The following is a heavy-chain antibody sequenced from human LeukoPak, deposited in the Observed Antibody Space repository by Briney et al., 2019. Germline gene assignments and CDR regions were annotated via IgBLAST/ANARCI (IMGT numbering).Heavy chain of an antibody. J-gene: IGHJ3*02. CDR2: IYYSGST. CDR1: GGSISSGDYY. V-gene: IGHV4-30-4*08. Sequence: SETLSLTCTVSGGSISSGDYYWSWIRQPPGKGLEWIGYIYYSGSTYYNPSLKSRVTISVDTSKNPFSLKLSSVTAADTAVYYCARVGYYDFWSGYPLGAFDIWGQGTMVTVSS. CDR3: ARVGYYDFWSGYPLGAFDI. D-gene: IGHD3-3*01.